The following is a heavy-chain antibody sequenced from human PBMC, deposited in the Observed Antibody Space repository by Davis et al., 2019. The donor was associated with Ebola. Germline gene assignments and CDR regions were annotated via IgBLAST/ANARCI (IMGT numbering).Heavy chain of an antibody. V-gene: IGHV3-74*01. CDR2: IQTDGSST. CDR3: TRDYGDYVNDD. Sequence: GESLKISCVASKFTFSDSWMHWVRQVPGKGLVWVSRIQTDGSSTSYADSVKGRFTISRDNAKNTLYLQMNSLRVEDTAVYYCTRDYGDYVNDDWGQGTLVTVSS. J-gene: IGHJ4*02. D-gene: IGHD4-17*01. CDR1: KFTFSDSW.